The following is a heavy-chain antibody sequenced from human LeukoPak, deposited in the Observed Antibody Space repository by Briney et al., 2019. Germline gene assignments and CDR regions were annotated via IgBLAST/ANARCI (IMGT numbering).Heavy chain of an antibody. Sequence: SVKVSCKASGGTFSSYAISWVRQAPGQGLEWMGRIIPILGIANYTQKFQGRVTITADKSTSTAYMELSSLRSGDTAVYYCAREYSHSYYYYGMDVWGQGTTVTVSS. D-gene: IGHD6-13*01. CDR3: AREYSHSYYYYGMDV. J-gene: IGHJ6*02. CDR2: IIPILGIA. CDR1: GGTFSSYA. V-gene: IGHV1-69*04.